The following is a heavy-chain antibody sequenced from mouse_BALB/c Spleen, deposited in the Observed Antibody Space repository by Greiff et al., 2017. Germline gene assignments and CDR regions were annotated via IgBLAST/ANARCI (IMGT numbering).Heavy chain of an antibody. CDR2: ISSGSSTI. D-gene: IGHD1-1*01. CDR3: ARPVYYYGSSYDGAMDY. J-gene: IGHJ4*01. V-gene: IGHV5-17*02. Sequence: EVMLVESGGGLVQPGGSRKLSCAASGFTFSSFGMHWVRQAPEKGLEWVAYISSGSSTIYYADTVKGRFTISRDNPKNTLFLQMTSLRSEDTAMYYCARPVYYYGSSYDGAMDYWGQGTSVTVSA. CDR1: GFTFSSFG.